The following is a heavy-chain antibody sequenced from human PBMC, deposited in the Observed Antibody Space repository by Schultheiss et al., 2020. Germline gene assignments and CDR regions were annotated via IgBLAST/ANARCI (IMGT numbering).Heavy chain of an antibody. D-gene: IGHD6-25*01. J-gene: IGHJ4*02. CDR1: GYTFTGYY. V-gene: IGHV1-2*02. Sequence: ASVKVSCKASGYTFTGYYMHWVRQAPGQGLEWMGWINPNSGGTNYAQKFQGRVTMTRDTSISTAYMELSRLRSDDTAVYYCAKERGAYPGIAATGPGFDSWGRGALVNVSS. CDR2: INPNSGGT. CDR3: AKERGAYPGIAATGPGFDS.